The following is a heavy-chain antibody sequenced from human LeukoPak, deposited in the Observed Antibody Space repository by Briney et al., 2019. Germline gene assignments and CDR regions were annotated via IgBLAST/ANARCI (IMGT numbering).Heavy chain of an antibody. D-gene: IGHD4-23*01. CDR1: GFTFSSYS. CDR2: IGTSTSTI. J-gene: IGHJ4*02. V-gene: IGHV3-48*02. CDR3: ARHDYGGNSGDY. Sequence: GGSLRLSCAASGFTFSSYSMNWVRQAPGKGLEWVSYIGTSTSTIYYADSVKGRFTISRDNAKNSLYLQMNSLRDEDTAVYYCARHDYGGNSGDYWGQGALVTVSS.